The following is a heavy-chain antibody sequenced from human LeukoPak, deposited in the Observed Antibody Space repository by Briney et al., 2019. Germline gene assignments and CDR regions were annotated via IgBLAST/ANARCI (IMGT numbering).Heavy chain of an antibody. V-gene: IGHV1-46*01. CDR2: IDPSGGST. CDR1: GYTFTNFY. CDR3: ARDPLYDYVWGSYRAGSDY. D-gene: IGHD3-16*02. J-gene: IGHJ4*02. Sequence: ASVKVSCKASGYTFTNFYMHWVRQAPGQGPEWMGRIDPSGGSTYYAQKFQGRVTITADKSTSTAYMELSSLRSEDTAVYYCARDPLYDYVWGSYRAGSDYWGQGTLVTVSS.